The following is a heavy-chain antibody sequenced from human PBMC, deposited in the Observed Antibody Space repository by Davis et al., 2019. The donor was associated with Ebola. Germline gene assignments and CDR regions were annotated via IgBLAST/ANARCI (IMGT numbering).Heavy chain of an antibody. CDR1: GGSFSGYY. CDR3: ARGCRSLGKDAFDI. J-gene: IGHJ3*02. CDR2: INHSGST. V-gene: IGHV4-34*01. D-gene: IGHD7-27*01. Sequence: MPSETLSLTCAVYGGSFSGYYWSRIRQPPGKGLEWIGEINHSGSTNYNPSLKSRVTISVDTSKNQFSRKLSSVTAADTAVYYCARGCRSLGKDAFDIWGQGTMVTVSS.